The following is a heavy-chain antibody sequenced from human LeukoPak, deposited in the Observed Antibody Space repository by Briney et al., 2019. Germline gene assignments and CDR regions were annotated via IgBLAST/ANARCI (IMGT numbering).Heavy chain of an antibody. J-gene: IGHJ4*02. V-gene: IGHV3-23*01. CDR1: GFTFSSYA. CDR3: AKAASSSSSYYFEY. CDR2: IRGSGDGT. Sequence: GGSLRLSCTASGFTFSSYAVNWVRQAPGKSLEWVSTIRGSGDGTYYAESVKGRFTVSRDNSKNTLYLQMNSLRAEDTAVYYCAKAASSSSSYYFEYWGRGTLVTVSS. D-gene: IGHD6-13*01.